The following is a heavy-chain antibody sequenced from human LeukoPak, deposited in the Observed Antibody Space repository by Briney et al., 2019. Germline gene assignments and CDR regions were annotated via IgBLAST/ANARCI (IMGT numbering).Heavy chain of an antibody. Sequence: AGSLRLSCAASGFIFSNYAMTWVPQAPGNGLEWVSSIHGSDGSTSYDDSVRGRFTISRDNSKTTLYLQVNSLTAADTAVYSCAKARRVGDYPPFDYLGQGTLVTVSS. J-gene: IGHJ4*02. D-gene: IGHD4-17*01. V-gene: IGHV3-23*01. CDR3: AKARRVGDYPPFDY. CDR2: IHGSDGST. CDR1: GFIFSNYA.